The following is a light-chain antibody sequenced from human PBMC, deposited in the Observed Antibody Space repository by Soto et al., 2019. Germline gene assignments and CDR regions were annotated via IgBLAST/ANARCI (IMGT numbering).Light chain of an antibody. CDR3: QQYGSSPPVT. J-gene: IGKJ5*01. V-gene: IGKV3-20*01. Sequence: EVVVTPSPATLSVSPWDRATLSCMASQRVNSNLAWYQQKPGQAPSLLIYYASTRATGVPARFSGSGSGTDFTLTISRLEPEDFAVYYCQQYGSSPPVTFGQGTRLEI. CDR1: QRVNSN. CDR2: YAS.